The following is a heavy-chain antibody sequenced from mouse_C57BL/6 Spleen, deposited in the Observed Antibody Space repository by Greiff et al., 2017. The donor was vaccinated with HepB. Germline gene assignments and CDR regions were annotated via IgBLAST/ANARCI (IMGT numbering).Heavy chain of an antibody. CDR3: ARDYYGSSYGFYAMDY. D-gene: IGHD1-1*01. Sequence: VQLQQPGAELVKPGASVKMSCKASGYTFTSYWITWVKQRPGQGLEWIGDIYPGSGSTNYNETFKSKATLTVDTSSSTAYMQLSSLTSEDSAVYYCARDYYGSSYGFYAMDYWGQGTSVTVSS. J-gene: IGHJ4*01. CDR2: IYPGSGST. CDR1: GYTFTSYW. V-gene: IGHV1-55*01.